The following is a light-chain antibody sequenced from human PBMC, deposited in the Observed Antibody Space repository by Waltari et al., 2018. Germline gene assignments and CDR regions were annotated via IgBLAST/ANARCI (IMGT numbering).Light chain of an antibody. CDR1: SSDVGRNHH. J-gene: IGLJ6*01. CDR3: SSYTSSSTLV. Sequence: ALTQPPSVSGPPGLSITLPRTETSSDVGRNHHVPWYQQHPGKAPKLMIYDVSNRPSGVSNRFSGSKSGNTASLTISGLQAEDEADYYCSSYTSSSTLVFGSGTKVTVL. V-gene: IGLV2-14*03. CDR2: DVS.